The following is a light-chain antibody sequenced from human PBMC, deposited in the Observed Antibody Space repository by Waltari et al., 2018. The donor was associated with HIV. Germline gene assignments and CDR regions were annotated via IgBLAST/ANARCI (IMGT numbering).Light chain of an antibody. J-gene: IGLJ2*01. CDR2: RKN. V-gene: IGLV1-47*01. CDR3: AAWGNSLSLL. CDR1: SSNIGSNY. Sequence: QSVLTQPPSASGTPGQMVTISCSGSSSNIGSNYVYWYQQLPGTAPKLLLYRKNRGPAGVPDRFAGSKSGISASLAISGLRSEDEADYYCAAWGNSLSLLFGGGTKLTVL.